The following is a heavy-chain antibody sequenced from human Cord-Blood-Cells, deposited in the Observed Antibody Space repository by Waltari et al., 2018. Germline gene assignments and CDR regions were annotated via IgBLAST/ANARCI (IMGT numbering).Heavy chain of an antibody. V-gene: IGHV1-69*01. CDR1: GGTFSSYA. CDR2: IITILGTA. Sequence: QVQLVQSGAEVKKPGSSVKVSCKASGGTFSSYAISWVRQAPGQGLEWMGGIITILGTANYAQKFQGRVTITADESTSTAYMELSSLRSEDTAVYYCARVGAAAGTVDYWGQGTLVTVSS. CDR3: ARVGAAAGTVDY. J-gene: IGHJ4*02. D-gene: IGHD6-13*01.